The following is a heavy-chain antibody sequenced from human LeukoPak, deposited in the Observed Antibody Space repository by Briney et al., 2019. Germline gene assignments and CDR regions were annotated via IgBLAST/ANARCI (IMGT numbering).Heavy chain of an antibody. V-gene: IGHV3-11*01. CDR2: ISSSGSTI. J-gene: IGHJ6*02. CDR3: GFGRYYYGMDV. D-gene: IGHD3-10*01. CDR1: GFTFSDYY. Sequence: PGGSLRLSCAASGFTFSDYYMSWIRQAPGKGLEWVPYISSSGSTIYYVDSVKGRFTISRDNAKNSLYLQMNSLRAEDTAVYYCGFGRYYYGMDVWGQGTTVTVSS.